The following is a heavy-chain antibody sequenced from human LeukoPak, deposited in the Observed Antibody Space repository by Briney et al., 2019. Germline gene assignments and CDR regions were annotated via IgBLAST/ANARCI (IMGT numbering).Heavy chain of an antibody. CDR2: ISADNGNT. CDR3: ARGSGTLIAAAGLFDY. D-gene: IGHD6-13*01. CDR1: GYTFTSYA. J-gene: IGHJ4*02. Sequence: GASVKVSCKASGYTFTSYAISWVRQAPGQGLEWMGWISADNGNTDYAQRFQGRVTMTTDTSTSTAYMELSSLRSEDTAVYYCARGSGTLIAAAGLFDYWGQGTLVTVSS. V-gene: IGHV1-18*01.